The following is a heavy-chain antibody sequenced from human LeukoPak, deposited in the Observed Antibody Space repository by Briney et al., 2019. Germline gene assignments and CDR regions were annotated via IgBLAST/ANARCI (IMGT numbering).Heavy chain of an antibody. Sequence: ASVKVSCKASGYTFTGYYMHWVRQAPGQGLEWMGWINPNSGGTNYAQKFQGRVTMTRDTSISTAYMELSRLRSDDTAVYYCARIFLRYFDWLSPNWFDPWGQGTLVTVSS. CDR2: INPNSGGT. CDR1: GYTFTGYY. D-gene: IGHD3-9*01. V-gene: IGHV1-2*02. J-gene: IGHJ5*02. CDR3: ARIFLRYFDWLSPNWFDP.